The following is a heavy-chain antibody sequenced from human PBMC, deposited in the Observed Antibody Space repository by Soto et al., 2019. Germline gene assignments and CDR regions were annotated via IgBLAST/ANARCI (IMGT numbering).Heavy chain of an antibody. CDR2: IWYDGTKR. CDR3: ARDVVTAVAGSVNVFDP. Sequence: QVQLVESGGGVVQSGRSLTLSCAASGFSLRTSGMHWLRRASGKGLEWVGSIWYDGTKRFYANSVKGRSTISKDNSNNILFLQMSGLRAEDTAVYYCARDVVTAVAGSVNVFDPWGQGTLVTVSS. CDR1: GFSLRTSG. J-gene: IGHJ5*02. D-gene: IGHD6-19*01. V-gene: IGHV3-33*01.